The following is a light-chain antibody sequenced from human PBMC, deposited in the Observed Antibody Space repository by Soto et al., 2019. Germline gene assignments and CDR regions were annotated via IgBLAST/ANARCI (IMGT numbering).Light chain of an antibody. CDR2: AAS. J-gene: IGKJ4*01. CDR1: QGISSE. Sequence: AIQMTQSPSSLSASVGDRVTITCRASQGISSELGWYQQKPGKAPNLLIHAASTLQSGVPSRFSGSGSGTDFTLTISSLQPEDFATFYCKQDYNYPLTFGRGTRVEIK. V-gene: IGKV1-6*01. CDR3: KQDYNYPLT.